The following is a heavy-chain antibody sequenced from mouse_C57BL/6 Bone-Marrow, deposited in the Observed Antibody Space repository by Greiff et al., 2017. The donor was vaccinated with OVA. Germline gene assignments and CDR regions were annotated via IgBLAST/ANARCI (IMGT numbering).Heavy chain of an antibody. Sequence: EVQRVESGGGLVQPGGSLKLSCAASGFTFSDYGMAWVRQAPRKGPEWVAFISNLAYSIYYADTVTGRFTISRENAKNTLYLEMSSLRSEDTAMYYCARHDLSAWFAYWGQGTLVTVSA. CDR1: GFTFSDYG. CDR3: ARHDLSAWFAY. CDR2: ISNLAYSI. V-gene: IGHV5-15*01. J-gene: IGHJ3*01. D-gene: IGHD3-1*01.